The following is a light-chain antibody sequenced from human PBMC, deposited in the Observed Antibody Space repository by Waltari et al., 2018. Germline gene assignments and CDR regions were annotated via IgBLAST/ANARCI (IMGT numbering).Light chain of an antibody. J-gene: IGKJ2*01. CDR2: DAS. V-gene: IGKV3-15*01. CDR1: QSVSSN. Sequence: EIGMTQSPGTLSVSPGERATLSCRASQSVSSNLAWYQQKRGQAARLLIYDASTRDIGIPARFSGSGSGTEFTLTISSLQSEDIAIYYCQQYNNWPSFTFGQGTKLEIK. CDR3: QQYNNWPSFT.